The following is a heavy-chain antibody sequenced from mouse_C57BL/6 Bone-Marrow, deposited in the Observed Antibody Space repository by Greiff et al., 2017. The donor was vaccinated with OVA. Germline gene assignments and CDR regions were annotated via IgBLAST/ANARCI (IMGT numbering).Heavy chain of an antibody. D-gene: IGHD2-4*01. CDR2: IDPETGGT. Sequence: QVHVKQSGAELVRPGASVTLSCKASGYTFTDYEMHWVKQTPVHGLEWIGAIDPETGGTAYNQKFKGKAILTADKSSSTAYMELRSLTSEDSAVYYCTRDDIAMIRGYWGQGTTLTVSS. CDR3: TRDDIAMIRGY. J-gene: IGHJ2*01. CDR1: GYTFTDYE. V-gene: IGHV1-15*01.